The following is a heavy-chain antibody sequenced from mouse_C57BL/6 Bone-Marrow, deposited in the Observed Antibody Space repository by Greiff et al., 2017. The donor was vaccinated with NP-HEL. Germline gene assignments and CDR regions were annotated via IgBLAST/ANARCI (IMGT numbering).Heavy chain of an antibody. J-gene: IGHJ4*01. CDR1: GYTFTDYY. D-gene: IGHD4-1*01. CDR3: ARWDPYYYAMDY. Sequence: VQLQQSGAELVRPGASVKLSCKASGYTFTDYYINWVKQRPGQGLEWIARIYPGSGNTYYNEKFKGKATLTAEKSSSTAYMQLSSLTSEDSAVYFCARWDPYYYAMDYWGQGTSVTVSS. V-gene: IGHV1-76*01. CDR2: IYPGSGNT.